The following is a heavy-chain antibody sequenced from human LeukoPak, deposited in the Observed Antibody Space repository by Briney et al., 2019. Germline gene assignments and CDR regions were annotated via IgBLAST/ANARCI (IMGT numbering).Heavy chain of an antibody. CDR3: ARKTNDYRDYWFDP. Sequence: GGSLRLSCAASGFTFSSYGMHWVRQAPGKGLEWVAVISYDGSNKYYADSVKGRFTISRDNSKNTLYLQMNSLRAEDTAVYYCARKTNDYRDYWFDPWGQGTLVTVSS. V-gene: IGHV3-30*03. D-gene: IGHD4-11*01. J-gene: IGHJ5*02. CDR1: GFTFSSYG. CDR2: ISYDGSNK.